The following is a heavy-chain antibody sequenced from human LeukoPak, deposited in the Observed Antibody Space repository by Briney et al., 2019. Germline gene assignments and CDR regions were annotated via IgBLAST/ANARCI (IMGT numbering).Heavy chain of an antibody. V-gene: IGHV3-21*01. CDR3: AREGRYCSGGSCFDP. D-gene: IGHD2-15*01. CDR1: GFTFNTYS. CDR2: ISSSDTYI. J-gene: IGHJ5*02. Sequence: GGSLRLSCAASGFTFNTYSMNWVRQAPGKGLEWVSSISSSDTYIHYADSVKGRLTISRDNAKNSLYLQMNSLRAEGTAVYYSAREGRYCSGGSCFDPWGQGTLVTVSS.